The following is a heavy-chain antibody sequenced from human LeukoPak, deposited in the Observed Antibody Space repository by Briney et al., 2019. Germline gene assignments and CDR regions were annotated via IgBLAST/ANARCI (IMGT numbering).Heavy chain of an antibody. CDR3: ARDWYYDSSGQDYYMDV. V-gene: IGHV1-2*02. CDR1: GYTFTGYY. CDR2: INPNGGGT. D-gene: IGHD3-22*01. Sequence: ASVKVSCKASGYTFTGYYMHWVRQAPGQGLEWMGWINPNGGGTNYAQKFQGRVTMTRDTSISTAYMELSRLRSDDTAVYYCARDWYYDSSGQDYYMDVWGKGTTVTVSS. J-gene: IGHJ6*03.